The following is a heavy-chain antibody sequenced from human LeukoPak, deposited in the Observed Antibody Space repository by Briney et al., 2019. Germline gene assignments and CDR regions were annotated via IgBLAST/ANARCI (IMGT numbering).Heavy chain of an antibody. D-gene: IGHD3-22*01. J-gene: IGHJ4*02. V-gene: IGHV3-23*01. CDR1: GFTFSSYA. CDR3: AKEGDPCYYDSSGYLFDY. CDR2: ISGSGGST. Sequence: PGGSLRLSCAASGFTFSSYAMSWVRQAPGKGLEWVSAISGSGGSTYYADSVKGRFTISRDNSKNTLYLQMNSLRAEDTAVYYCAKEGDPCYYDSSGYLFDYWGQGTLVTVSS.